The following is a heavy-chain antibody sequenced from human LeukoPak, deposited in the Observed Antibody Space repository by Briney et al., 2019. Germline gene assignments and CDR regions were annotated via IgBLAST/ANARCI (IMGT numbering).Heavy chain of an antibody. V-gene: IGHV2-70*01. D-gene: IGHD6-13*01. J-gene: IGHJ6*02. Sequence: GSGPALVKPTQTLTLTCTFSGFSLSTSGMCVSWIRQPPGKALEWLALIDWDDDKYYSTSLKTRLTISKDTSKNQVVLTMTNMDPVDTATYYCARIAAAGTIRYYYYGMDVWGQGTTVTVSS. CDR2: IDWDDDK. CDR3: ARIAAAGTIRYYYYGMDV. CDR1: GFSLSTSGMC.